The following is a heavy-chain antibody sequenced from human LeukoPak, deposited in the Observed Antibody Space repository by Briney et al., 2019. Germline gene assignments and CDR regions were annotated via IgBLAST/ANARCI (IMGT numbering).Heavy chain of an antibody. CDR2: IGADSGDTHGDT. CDR3: ARGSSPYNWYFDL. CDR1: GYRLRNHG. V-gene: IGHV1-18*01. Sequence: ASVKVSCKASGYRLRNHGISWVRQAPGQGLEWMGWIGADSGDTHGDTDYAEKLQGRVTMTTDTSTDTAYMDLRSLTSDDTAVYYCARGSSPYNWYFDLWGRGTLVTVSS. J-gene: IGHJ2*01. D-gene: IGHD4-11*01.